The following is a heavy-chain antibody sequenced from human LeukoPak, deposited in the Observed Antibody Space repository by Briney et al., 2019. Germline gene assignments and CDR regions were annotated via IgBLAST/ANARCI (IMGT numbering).Heavy chain of an antibody. V-gene: IGHV1-46*01. D-gene: IGHD4-23*01. CDR1: GYTFTSYY. Sequence: ASVKVSCKASGYTFTSYYMHWVRQAPGQGLEWMAMINPSGGITKYAQKFQGRVTMTRDTSTSTVYMELSSLRSEDTAVYYCAREWMFIGNLAYAFDIWGQGTLVTVSS. J-gene: IGHJ3*02. CDR3: AREWMFIGNLAYAFDI. CDR2: INPSGGIT.